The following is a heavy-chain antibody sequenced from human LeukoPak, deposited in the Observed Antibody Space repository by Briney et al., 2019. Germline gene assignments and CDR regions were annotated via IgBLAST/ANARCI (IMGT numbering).Heavy chain of an antibody. V-gene: IGHV3-23*01. CDR2: ISASGGST. CDR3: VKKGNSWSPRFDP. Sequence: GGSLRLSCEASGFTFSRSDMIWVRQAPGKGLGWVSVISASGGSTSYADSVRGRFTISRDNSDNFLYLQLTSLTAEDTAVYHCVKKGNSWSPRFDPWGQGTLVVVSS. CDR1: GFTFSRSD. D-gene: IGHD2/OR15-2a*01. J-gene: IGHJ5*02.